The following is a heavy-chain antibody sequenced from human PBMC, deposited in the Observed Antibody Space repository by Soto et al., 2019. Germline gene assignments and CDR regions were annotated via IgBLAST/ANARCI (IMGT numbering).Heavy chain of an antibody. CDR3: AKSGAARPIWIAEFDY. Sequence: PGVSLRLSCAASGFTFSSYAMSWVRQAPGKGLEWVSAISGSGGSTYYADSVKGRFTISRDNSKNTLYLQMNSLRAEDTAVYYCAKSGAARPIWIAEFDYWGQGTLVTVSS. J-gene: IGHJ4*02. D-gene: IGHD6-6*01. CDR1: GFTFSSYA. CDR2: ISGSGGST. V-gene: IGHV3-23*01.